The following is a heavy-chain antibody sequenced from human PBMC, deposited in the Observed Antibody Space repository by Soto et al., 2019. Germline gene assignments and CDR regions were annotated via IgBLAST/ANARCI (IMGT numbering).Heavy chain of an antibody. D-gene: IGHD4-17*01. J-gene: IGHJ6*02. CDR3: ARDLTTVTTLTLYYYGMDV. V-gene: IGHV1-24*01. CDR1: GYTLTELS. Sequence: ASVKVSCKVSGYTLTELSMHWVRQAPGKGLEWMGGFDPEDGETIYAQKFQGRVTITRDTSASTAYMELSSLRSEDMAVYYCARDLTTVTTLTLYYYGMDVWGQGTTVTVSS. CDR2: FDPEDGET.